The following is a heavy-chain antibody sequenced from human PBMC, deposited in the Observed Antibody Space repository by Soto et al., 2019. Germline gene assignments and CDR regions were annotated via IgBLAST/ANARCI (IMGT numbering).Heavy chain of an antibody. J-gene: IGHJ4*02. Sequence: QVQLVQSGAEVKKPGASVKVSCKTSGYDFFKYNMHWVRQAPGQGLEWMGVINPNGGYTRHAQKFQGRLIMTRYTSSKIVYMELSGLTSADTAMYYCTRADSDVVILPDVRPLFALWGQGALVTVSS. D-gene: IGHD2-21*02. CDR3: TRADSDVVILPDVRPLFAL. V-gene: IGHV1-46*01. CDR2: INPNGGYT. CDR1: GYDFFKYN.